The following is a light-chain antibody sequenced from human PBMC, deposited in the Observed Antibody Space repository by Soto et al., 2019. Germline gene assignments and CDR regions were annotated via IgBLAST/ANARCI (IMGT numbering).Light chain of an antibody. CDR1: SSDIGGYKY. Sequence: QSVLTQPASVSGSPGQSITISCTGTSSDIGGYKYVSWYQHHPGKAPKLMIYEVSNRPSGISNRFSGSKFGNTAPLTISGLQAEDEADYYCSSYRSSSTLYVFGTGTKLTVL. V-gene: IGLV2-14*01. CDR3: SSYRSSSTLYV. J-gene: IGLJ1*01. CDR2: EVS.